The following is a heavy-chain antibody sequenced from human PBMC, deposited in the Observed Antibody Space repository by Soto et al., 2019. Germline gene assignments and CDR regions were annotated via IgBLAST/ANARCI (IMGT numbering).Heavy chain of an antibody. J-gene: IGHJ4*02. CDR1: GGSISYYY. CDR3: ARAKIHYASSVYYSPLDY. D-gene: IGHD3-22*01. Sequence: SETLSLTCTVSGGSISYYYWSWIRQPPGKGLEWIGYIYDSGSTNYNSSLKTRVTISVDRSKNQFSLKLSSVTAADTAVYYCARAKIHYASSVYYSPLDYWGQGTLVTVSS. CDR2: IYDSGST. V-gene: IGHV4-59*01.